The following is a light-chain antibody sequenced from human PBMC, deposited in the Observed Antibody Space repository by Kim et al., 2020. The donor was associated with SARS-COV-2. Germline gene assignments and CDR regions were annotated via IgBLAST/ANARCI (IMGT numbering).Light chain of an antibody. V-gene: IGKV1-5*03. J-gene: IGKJ1*01. CDR1: QSVSYW. Sequence: DIQMTQSPSTLSSSVGDRVTITCRASQSVSYWLAWYQQKPGKPPKLLMYKTSTLESGVPSRFSGSGYGTEFTLTISSLQPDDFATYYCRQYNSYPWTFGQGTKVDIK. CDR3: RQYNSYPWT. CDR2: KTS.